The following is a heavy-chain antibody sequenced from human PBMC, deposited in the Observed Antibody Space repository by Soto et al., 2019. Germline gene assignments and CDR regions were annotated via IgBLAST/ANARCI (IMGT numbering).Heavy chain of an antibody. D-gene: IGHD1-7*01. V-gene: IGHV4-59*01. J-gene: IGHJ6*01. CDR3: AREGRIPGSTYSYYGMDV. CDR1: GGSISGYY. CDR2: IYNIGST. Sequence: SETLSLTCTVSGGSISGYYWSWLRQPPGKGLEWIGYIYNIGSTNYNPSLRSRVTMSMNTSKNQFSLKLRTVTAADTAVYYCAREGRIPGSTYSYYGMDVWGEGTTVSVSS.